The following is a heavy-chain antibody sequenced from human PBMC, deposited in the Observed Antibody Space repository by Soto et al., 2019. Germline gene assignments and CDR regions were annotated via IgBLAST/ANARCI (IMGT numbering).Heavy chain of an antibody. CDR3: ATVDYGDYVLPYYYYMDV. CDR2: IIPILGIA. CDR1: GGTFSSYT. D-gene: IGHD4-17*01. Sequence: QAQLVQSGAEVKKPGSSVKVSCKASGGTFSSYTISWVRQAPGQGLEWMGRIIPILGIANYAQKFQGRVTITADKSTSTAYMELSSLRSEDTAVYYCATVDYGDYVLPYYYYMDVWGKGTTVTVSS. V-gene: IGHV1-69*02. J-gene: IGHJ6*03.